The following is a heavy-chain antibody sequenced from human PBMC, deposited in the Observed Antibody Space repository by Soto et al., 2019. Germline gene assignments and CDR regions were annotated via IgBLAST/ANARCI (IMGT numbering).Heavy chain of an antibody. CDR3: ARHSTKYSSSWQGIDY. Sequence: PSETLSLTCTVSGGSISSYYWSWIRQPPGKGLEWIGYIYYSGSTNYNPSLKSRVTISVDTSKNQFSLKLSSVTAADTAVYYCARHSTKYSSSWQGIDYWGQGTLVTVSS. D-gene: IGHD6-13*01. J-gene: IGHJ4*02. CDR1: GGSISSYY. V-gene: IGHV4-59*08. CDR2: IYYSGST.